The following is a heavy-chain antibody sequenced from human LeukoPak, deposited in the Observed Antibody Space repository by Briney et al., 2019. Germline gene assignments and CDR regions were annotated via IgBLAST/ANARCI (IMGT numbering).Heavy chain of an antibody. D-gene: IGHD4-17*01. CDR3: ARDLDGGDPIDY. CDR2: INSGGNTE. V-gene: IGHV3-48*03. Sequence: GGSLRLSCAASGFSFSSSQMNWVSQAPGKGPEWVSHINSGGNTEYYADSVKGRFTISRDNAKNSLYLQMNSLRDEDTAVYYCARDLDGGDPIDYWGQGTLVTVSS. J-gene: IGHJ4*02. CDR1: GFSFSSSQ.